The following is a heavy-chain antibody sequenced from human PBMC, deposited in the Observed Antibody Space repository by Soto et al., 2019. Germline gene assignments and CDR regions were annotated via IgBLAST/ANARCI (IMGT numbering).Heavy chain of an antibody. CDR2: IKSKTDGGTT. CDR1: GFTFSNAW. Sequence: GGSLRLSCAASGFTFSNAWMSWVRQAPGKGLEWVGRIKSKTDGGTTDYAAPVKGRFTISRDDSKNTLYLQMNSLKTEDTAVYYCTTDHEQEPSYYFDYWGQGTLVTVSS. D-gene: IGHD1-1*01. J-gene: IGHJ4*02. V-gene: IGHV3-15*01. CDR3: TTDHEQEPSYYFDY.